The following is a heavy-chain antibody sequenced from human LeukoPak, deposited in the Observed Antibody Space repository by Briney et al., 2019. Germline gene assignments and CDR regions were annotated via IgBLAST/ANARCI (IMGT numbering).Heavy chain of an antibody. CDR2: IKSKTDGGTT. CDR3: AKSGADGSGSYNNPFDN. CDR1: GFTFSNAW. V-gene: IGHV3-15*01. Sequence: GGSLRLSCAASGFTFSNAWMSWVRQAPGKGLEWVGRIKSKTDGGTTDYAAPVKGRFTISRDDSKNTLYLQMNSLRAEDTAVYYCAKSGADGSGSYNNPFDNWGQGTLVTVSS. J-gene: IGHJ4*02. D-gene: IGHD3-10*01.